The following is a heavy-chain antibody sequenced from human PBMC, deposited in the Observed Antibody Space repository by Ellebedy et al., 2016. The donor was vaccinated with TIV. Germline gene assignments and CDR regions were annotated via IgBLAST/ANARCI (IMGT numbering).Heavy chain of an antibody. CDR2: IDSSGSYT. V-gene: IGHV3-21*01. Sequence: GGSLRLSCAASGFTFSSYSMNWVRQAPGKGLEWVSSIDSSGSYTYYADSVKGRFTISRENAKNSLYLQMNNLRAEDTAVYFCVRAVGANLGAGAAGNMDVWGQGTTVTVSS. J-gene: IGHJ6*02. CDR1: GFTFSSYS. D-gene: IGHD4/OR15-4a*01. CDR3: VRAVGANLGAGAAGNMDV.